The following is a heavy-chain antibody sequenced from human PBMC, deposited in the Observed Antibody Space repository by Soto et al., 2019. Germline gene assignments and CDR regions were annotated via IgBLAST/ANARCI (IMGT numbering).Heavy chain of an antibody. J-gene: IGHJ6*02. CDR3: AKDDYYDSSGYFYYYGMDV. CDR1: GFTFSSYA. Sequence: GGSLRLSCAASGFTFSSYAMSWVRQAPGKGLEWVSAISGSGGSTYYADSVKGRFTISRDNSKNTLYLQMNSLRAEDTAVYYCAKDDYYDSSGYFYYYGMDVWGQGPTVTVSS. D-gene: IGHD3-22*01. V-gene: IGHV3-23*01. CDR2: ISGSGGST.